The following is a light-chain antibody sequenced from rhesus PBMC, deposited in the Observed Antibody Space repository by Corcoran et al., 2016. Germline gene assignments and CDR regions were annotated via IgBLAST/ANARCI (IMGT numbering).Light chain of an antibody. Sequence: DIQMTQSPSSLSASVGDTVTITCRASQGISSWLAWYQQKPGKAHKLQSYKASSLQSGVPSRFSGSGSGTDFTLTLSSLQSEYFATYYCQQNSSRPFTFGPGTKLDIK. CDR1: QGISSW. V-gene: IGKV1-22*01. J-gene: IGKJ3*01. CDR2: KAS. CDR3: QQNSSRPFT.